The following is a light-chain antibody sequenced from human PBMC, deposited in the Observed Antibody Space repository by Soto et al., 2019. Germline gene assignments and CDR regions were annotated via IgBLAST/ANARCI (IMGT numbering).Light chain of an antibody. J-gene: IGKJ1*01. Sequence: DIQMTQSPTTLSASVGDRVTITCRASQSVGTWLAWYQQKPGRAPKLLIYDVSTLESGVPSRFSGSGSGTDFTLTISRLEPEDFAVYYCHQYDTIVQTFGQGTKVDIK. V-gene: IGKV1-5*01. CDR3: HQYDTIVQT. CDR2: DVS. CDR1: QSVGTW.